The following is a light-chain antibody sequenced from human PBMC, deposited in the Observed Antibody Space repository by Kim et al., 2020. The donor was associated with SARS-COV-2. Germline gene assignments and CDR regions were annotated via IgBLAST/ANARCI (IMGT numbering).Light chain of an antibody. J-gene: IGKJ4*01. Sequence: DVVMTQSPLSLPVTSGQQASISCRSSQSLVHGDGNTYLNWFHQRPGQSPRRLFYKVSNRDSGVPDRFSASGSGTDFTLKISRVEAEDVGIYYCMQGTHWPLTFGGGTKVDIK. CDR3: MQGTHWPLT. CDR2: KVS. V-gene: IGKV2-30*02. CDR1: QSLVHGDGNTY.